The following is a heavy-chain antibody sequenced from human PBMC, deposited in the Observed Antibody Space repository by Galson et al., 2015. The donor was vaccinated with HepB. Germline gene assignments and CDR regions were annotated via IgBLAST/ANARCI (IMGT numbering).Heavy chain of an antibody. CDR2: ISSSSSTI. V-gene: IGHV3-48*02. J-gene: IGHJ4*02. D-gene: IGHD6-13*01. CDR1: GFTFSSYS. Sequence: SLRLSCAASGFTFSSYSMNWVRQAPGKGLEWVSYISSSSSTIYYADSVKGRFTISRDNAKNSLYLQMNSLRDEDTAVYYCARDADSSSWYVSYPASFDYWGQGTLVTVSS. CDR3: ARDADSSSWYVSYPASFDY.